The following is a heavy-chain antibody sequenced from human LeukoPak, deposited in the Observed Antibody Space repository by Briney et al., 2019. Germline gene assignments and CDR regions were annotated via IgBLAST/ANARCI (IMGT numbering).Heavy chain of an antibody. CDR2: INPSGGST. Sequence: ASVKVSCKASGYTFTNYYIHLVRQAPGQGVEWMGIINPSGGSTRYAQKFQGRVTMTRDTSTSTVYMELSSLSSEDTAVYYCARDLYYSSGLFDCWGQGTLVTVSS. D-gene: IGHD3-10*01. CDR1: GYTFTNYY. V-gene: IGHV1-46*01. CDR3: ARDLYYSSGLFDC. J-gene: IGHJ4*02.